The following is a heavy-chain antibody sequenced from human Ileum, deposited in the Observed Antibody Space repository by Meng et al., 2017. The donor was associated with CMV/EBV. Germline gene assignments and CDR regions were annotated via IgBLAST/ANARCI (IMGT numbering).Heavy chain of an antibody. Sequence: SCKASGYTFTSYYMHWVRQAPGQGLEWMGIINPSGGSTSYEQKFQGRVTMTRDTSTSTVYMELSSLRSEDTAVYYCARGGVADPGGYWGQGTLVTVSS. D-gene: IGHD2-15*01. CDR1: GYTFTSYY. V-gene: IGHV1-46*01. CDR3: ARGGVADPGGY. CDR2: INPSGGST. J-gene: IGHJ4*02.